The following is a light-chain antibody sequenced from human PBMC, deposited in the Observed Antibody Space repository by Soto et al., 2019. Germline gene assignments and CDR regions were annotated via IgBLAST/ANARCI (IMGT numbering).Light chain of an antibody. CDR3: QQSCTTPRT. V-gene: IGKV1-39*01. CDR1: QNINNF. CDR2: GAS. Sequence: DIQMTQSPSSLSASVGDRVTITCRASQNINNFLNWFQQKPGKAPKPLIYGASSLQSGVPSRFSGSASGTDLTLTISSLQPEDSATHFCQQSCTTPRTFGRGTNVEI. J-gene: IGKJ4*02.